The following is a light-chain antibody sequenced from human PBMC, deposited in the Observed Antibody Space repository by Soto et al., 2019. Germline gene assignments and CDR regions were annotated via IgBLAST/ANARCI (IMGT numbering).Light chain of an antibody. CDR2: RAS. V-gene: IGKV3-20*01. J-gene: IGKJ2*01. Sequence: EIVLTQSPGTLSLSPGERATLSCRASQSVSSIYLAWYQQKPGQAPRLLIYRASSRATGIPDRFSGSGSGTAFTLTISRLEPEDFAVYSCQQYGGSPPYTFGQGTKLEIK. CDR3: QQYGGSPPYT. CDR1: QSVSSIY.